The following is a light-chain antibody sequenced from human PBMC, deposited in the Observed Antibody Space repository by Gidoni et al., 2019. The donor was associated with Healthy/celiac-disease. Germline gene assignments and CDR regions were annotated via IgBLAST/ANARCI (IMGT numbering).Light chain of an antibody. CDR3: SSYTSSTTV. V-gene: IGLV2-14*01. CDR2: DVS. J-gene: IGLJ3*02. Sequence: QSALTQPAPVPGSPAQSITISCTCTSSDVGGYNYVSWYRQHPGNAPKLMIYDVSNRPSGVSKRFSGSKSGNTASLTITGLQAEDEADYYCSSYTSSTTVFGGGTKLTVL. CDR1: SSDVGGYNY.